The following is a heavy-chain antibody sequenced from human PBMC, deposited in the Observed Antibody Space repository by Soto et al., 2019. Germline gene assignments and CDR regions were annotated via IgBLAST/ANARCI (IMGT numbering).Heavy chain of an antibody. J-gene: IGHJ4*02. CDR1: GFTFSSYG. CDR2: IWYDGSNK. Sequence: SLRLSCAASGFTFSSYGMHWVRQAPGKGLEWVAVIWYDGSNKYYADSVKGRFTISRDNSKNTLYLQMNSLRAEDTAVYYCARDGGSGGDTAMVPPLCYFDYWGQGTLVTVSS. V-gene: IGHV3-33*01. D-gene: IGHD5-18*01. CDR3: ARDGGSGGDTAMVPPLCYFDY.